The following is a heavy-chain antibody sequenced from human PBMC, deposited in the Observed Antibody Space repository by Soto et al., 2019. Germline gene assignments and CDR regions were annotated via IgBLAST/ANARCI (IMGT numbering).Heavy chain of an antibody. CDR2: ISKDGNSK. CDR1: GFTFSSYW. V-gene: IGHV3-30-3*01. J-gene: IGHJ4*02. D-gene: IGHD3-10*01. CDR3: ARDPQGSYCYIDY. Sequence: PGGSLRLSCAASGFTFSSYWMSWVRQAPGKGLEWVTIISKDGNSKHYADSVKGRFTISRDNSKNTLFLQMNSLRAEDTAVYYCARDPQGSYCYIDYWGQGTPVTVSS.